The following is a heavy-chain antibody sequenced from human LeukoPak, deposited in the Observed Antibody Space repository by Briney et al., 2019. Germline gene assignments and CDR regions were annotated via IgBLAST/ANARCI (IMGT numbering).Heavy chain of an antibody. Sequence: PGGSLRLSCTASGFAFHDHAMHWVRQVPGKGLEWVSLISGDGKTIYYADSVKGRFTISRDNSKDSLYLQMNNLRTEDTAFYYCAKSTRPSTPYNCFDSWGQGALVTVSS. CDR3: AKSTRPSTPYNCFDS. D-gene: IGHD2-15*01. CDR1: GFAFHDHA. V-gene: IGHV3-43*02. CDR2: ISGDGKTI. J-gene: IGHJ5*01.